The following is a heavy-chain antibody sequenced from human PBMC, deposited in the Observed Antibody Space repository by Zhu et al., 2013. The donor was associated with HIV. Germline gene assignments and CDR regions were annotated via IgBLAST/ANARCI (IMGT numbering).Heavy chain of an antibody. V-gene: IGHV1-2*02. D-gene: IGHD3-10*01. J-gene: IGHJ6*03. Sequence: QVQLVHSGAEVKKPGASVKVSCKASGYTFTGYYLHWVRQAPGQGLEWMGWINPKSGGTNYAQRFQGRVTMTRDTSISTAYMELSRLRSDDTAVYYCARVRGEGDGAYYYHYMDVWGKGTTVTVSS. CDR3: ARVRGEGDGAYYYHYMDV. CDR2: INPKSGGT. CDR1: GYTFTGYY.